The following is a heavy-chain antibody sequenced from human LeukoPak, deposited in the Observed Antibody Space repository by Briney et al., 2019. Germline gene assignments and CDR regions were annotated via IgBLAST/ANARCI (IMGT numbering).Heavy chain of an antibody. Sequence: SETLSLTCTVSGYSISSGYYWGWIRQPPGKGLEWIGSIYHSGSTYYNPSLKSRVTISVDTSKNQFSLKLSSVTAADTAVYYCARARGTVTTTLFDYWGQGTLVTVSS. CDR3: ARARGTVTTTLFDY. CDR2: IYHSGST. D-gene: IGHD4-17*01. J-gene: IGHJ4*02. V-gene: IGHV4-38-2*02. CDR1: GYSISSGYY.